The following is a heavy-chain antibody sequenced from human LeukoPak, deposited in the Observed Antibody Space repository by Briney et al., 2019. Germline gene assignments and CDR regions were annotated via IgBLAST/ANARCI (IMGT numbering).Heavy chain of an antibody. Sequence: SETLSLTCAVYGGSFSGYYWSWIRQPPGKGLEWIGEINHSGSTNYNPSLKSRVTISVDTSKNQFSLKLCSVTAADTAVYYCARGERGYSYATGYYYYMDVWGKGTTVTVSS. CDR2: INHSGST. J-gene: IGHJ6*03. CDR3: ARGERGYSYATGYYYYMDV. D-gene: IGHD5-18*01. V-gene: IGHV4-34*01. CDR1: GGSFSGYY.